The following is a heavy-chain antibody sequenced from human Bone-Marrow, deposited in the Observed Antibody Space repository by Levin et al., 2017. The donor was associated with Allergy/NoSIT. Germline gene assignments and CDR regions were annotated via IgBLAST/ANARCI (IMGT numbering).Heavy chain of an antibody. Sequence: LSLTCAASGFTFDDKAMHWVRQAPGKGLEWVSGISWNSGGIGYAVSVKGRFTISRDNAKNSLYLQMNSLRPEDTALYYCAKEGISGFDYWGQGTLVTVSS. CDR3: AKEGISGFDY. CDR2: ISWNSGGI. V-gene: IGHV3-9*01. CDR1: GFTFDDKA. J-gene: IGHJ4*02. D-gene: IGHD2-15*01.